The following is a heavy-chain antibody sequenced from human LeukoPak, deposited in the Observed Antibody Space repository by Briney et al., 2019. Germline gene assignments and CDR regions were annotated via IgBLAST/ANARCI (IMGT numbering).Heavy chain of an antibody. CDR1: GFTFDDYA. CDR3: AKDSTNYYGSGSFDY. D-gene: IGHD3-10*01. J-gene: IGHJ4*02. Sequence: GRSLRLSCAASGFTFDDYAMHWVRQAPGKGLEWVSGISWSSGSIGYADSVKGRFTISRDNAKNSLYLQMNSLRAEDTALYYCAKDSTNYYGSGSFDYWGQGTLVTVSS. V-gene: IGHV3-9*01. CDR2: ISWSSGSI.